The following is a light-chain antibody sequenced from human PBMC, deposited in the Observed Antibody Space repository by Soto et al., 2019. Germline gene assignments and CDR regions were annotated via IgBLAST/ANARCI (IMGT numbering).Light chain of an antibody. CDR1: TSNLGAGYD. J-gene: IGLJ1*01. CDR3: CSYAGSYSFV. CDR2: GNR. V-gene: IGLV1-40*01. Sequence: QLVLTQPPSVSGAPGQRVTLSCTGNTSNLGAGYDVHWYQQLPGAAPKLVIFGNRNRPSGVPERFSGSKSGTSASLAITGLQAEDEADYYCCSYAGSYSFVFGTGTKVTVL.